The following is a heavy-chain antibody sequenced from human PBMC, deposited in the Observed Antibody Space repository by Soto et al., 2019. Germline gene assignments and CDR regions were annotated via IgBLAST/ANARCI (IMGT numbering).Heavy chain of an antibody. CDR3: ARVAYCITSTGASRYHHGLDV. V-gene: IGHV3-30*04. J-gene: IGHJ6*03. D-gene: IGHD3-10*01. CDR2: ISYDGRTT. CDR1: GFAFGDYS. Sequence: GGSLRLSCTASGFAFGDYSMHWVRQPPGRGLEWVAFISYDGRTTHYADSVKGRFSISRDDSNNALFLQVSSLRPDDTAIYFCARVAYCITSTGASRYHHGLDVWGKGTRSPS.